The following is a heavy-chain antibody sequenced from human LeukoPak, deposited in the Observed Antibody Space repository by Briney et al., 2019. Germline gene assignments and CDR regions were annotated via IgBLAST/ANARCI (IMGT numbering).Heavy chain of an antibody. CDR3: ARGGGLDV. Sequence: GGSLRLSCAASGFTFSSYWMNWARQAPGKGLEWVASINHNGNVNYYVDSVKGRFTISRDNAKNSLYLQMSNLRAEDTAVYFCARGGGLDVWGQGTLAIVSS. V-gene: IGHV3-7*03. CDR2: INHNGNVN. D-gene: IGHD3/OR15-3a*01. J-gene: IGHJ4*02. CDR1: GFTFSSYW.